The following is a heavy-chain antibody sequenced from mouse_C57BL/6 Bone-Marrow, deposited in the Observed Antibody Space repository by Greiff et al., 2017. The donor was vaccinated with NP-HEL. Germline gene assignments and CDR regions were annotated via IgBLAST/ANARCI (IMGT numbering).Heavy chain of an antibody. CDR2: IHPNSGST. V-gene: IGHV1-64*01. CDR3: ARRYGSSPFAY. D-gene: IGHD1-1*01. CDR1: GYTFTSYW. Sequence: QVQLQQPGAELVKPGASVKLSCKASGYTFTSYWMHWVKQRPGQGLEWIGMIHPNSGSTNYNEKFKNKATLTVDKSSITAYLQLSSLTSEDSAVYYCARRYGSSPFAYWGQGTLVTVSA. J-gene: IGHJ3*01.